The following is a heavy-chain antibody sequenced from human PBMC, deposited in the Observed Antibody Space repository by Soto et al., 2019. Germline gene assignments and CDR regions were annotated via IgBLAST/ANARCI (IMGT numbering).Heavy chain of an antibody. CDR1: GFTFSTYS. CDR3: ARMSSSISPGC. CDR2: ISSSGTTK. J-gene: IGHJ4*02. V-gene: IGHV3-48*01. Sequence: EVQLVESGGGLVQPGGSLRLSCAASGFTFSTYSMNWVRQAPGKGLEWVSYISSSGTTKYYAGSVKGRFTISRDNAKNSLYLQMNSLRAEDTAVYYCARMSSSISPGCWGQGTLVTVSS. D-gene: IGHD2-2*01.